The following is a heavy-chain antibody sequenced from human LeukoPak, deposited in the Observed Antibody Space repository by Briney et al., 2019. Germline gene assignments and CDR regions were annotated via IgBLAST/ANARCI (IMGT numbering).Heavy chain of an antibody. D-gene: IGHD3-10*01. Sequence: GGSLRLSCAASGFIFDNFGMHWVRQAPGKGLEWVAFIRYDGSNKYYADSVKGRFTISRDNSKNTLYLQMNSLRAEDTAVYYCAKVVLLGGDYWGQGTLVTVSS. J-gene: IGHJ4*02. CDR1: GFIFDNFG. V-gene: IGHV3-30*02. CDR3: AKVVLLGGDY. CDR2: IRYDGSNK.